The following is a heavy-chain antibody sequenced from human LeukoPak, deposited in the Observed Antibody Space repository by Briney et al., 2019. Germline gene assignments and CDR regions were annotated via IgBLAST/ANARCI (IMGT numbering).Heavy chain of an antibody. J-gene: IGHJ5*02. D-gene: IGHD3-3*01. CDR1: GFTFSSYS. CDR3: ARDREITIFGVVIIPGAFDP. CDR2: ISSSSSYI. Sequence: GGSLRLPCAASGFTFSSYSMNWVRQAPGKGLEWVSSISSSSSYIYCADSVKGRFTISRDNAKNSLYLQMNSLRAEDTAVYYCARDREITIFGVVIIPGAFDPWGQGTLVTVSS. V-gene: IGHV3-21*01.